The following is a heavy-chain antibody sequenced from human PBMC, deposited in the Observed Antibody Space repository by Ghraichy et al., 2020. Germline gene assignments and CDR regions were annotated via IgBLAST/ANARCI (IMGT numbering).Heavy chain of an antibody. CDR3: ARDREDYDGGYYYGMDV. D-gene: IGHD3-22*01. Sequence: SETLSLTCTVSGGSISSGGYYWSWIRQHPGKGLEWIGYIDYSGSTYYNPSLKSRVTISVDTSKNQFSLKLSSVTAADTAVYYCARDREDYDGGYYYGMDVWAKGTTVIVSS. V-gene: IGHV4-31*03. J-gene: IGHJ6*04. CDR1: GGSISSGGYY. CDR2: IDYSGST.